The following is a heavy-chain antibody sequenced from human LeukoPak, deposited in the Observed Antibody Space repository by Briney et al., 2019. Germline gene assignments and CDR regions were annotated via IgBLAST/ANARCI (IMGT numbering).Heavy chain of an antibody. CDR1: GYTFTSYY. Sequence: ASVKVSCKASGYTFTSYYMHWVRQAPGQGLEWMGIINPSGGSTSYAQKFQGRVTMTRDTSISTAYMELSRLRSDDTAVYYCASQRYYDFWSGYLDLYYYYGMDVWGQGTTVTVSS. V-gene: IGHV1-46*01. D-gene: IGHD3-3*01. CDR3: ASQRYYDFWSGYLDLYYYYGMDV. CDR2: INPSGGST. J-gene: IGHJ6*02.